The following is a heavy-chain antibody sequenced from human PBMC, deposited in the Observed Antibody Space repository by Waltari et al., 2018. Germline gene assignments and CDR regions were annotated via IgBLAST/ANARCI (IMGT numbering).Heavy chain of an antibody. J-gene: IGHJ4*02. CDR1: GYSFTSYW. CDR3: ARRYCSGGSCYFDY. V-gene: IGHV5-51*01. D-gene: IGHD2-15*01. Sequence: EVQLVQSGAEVKKPGESLTISCKGSGYSFTSYWIGWVRQMPGKGLEGMGIIEPGDSDTKNGPSSQGQVPISADKSISTAYLQWSSLKASDTAMYYCARRYCSGGSCYFDYWGQGTLVTVSS. CDR2: IEPGDSDT.